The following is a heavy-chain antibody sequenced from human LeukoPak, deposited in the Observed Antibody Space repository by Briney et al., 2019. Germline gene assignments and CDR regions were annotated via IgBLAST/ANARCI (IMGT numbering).Heavy chain of an antibody. CDR3: ARGHSGWYDY. Sequence: GGSLRLSCAASGFTFSTYGMHWVGQAPGKGRGWVSSINGGGGSTYYTDSVKGRFTISRDNSRNTLYLQMNSLRAEDTAVYYCARGHSGWYDYWGQGTLVTVSS. D-gene: IGHD6-19*01. J-gene: IGHJ4*02. CDR1: GFTFSTYG. CDR2: INGGGGST. V-gene: IGHV3-23*01.